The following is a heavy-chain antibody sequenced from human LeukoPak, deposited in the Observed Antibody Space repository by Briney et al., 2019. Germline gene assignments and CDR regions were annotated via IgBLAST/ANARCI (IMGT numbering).Heavy chain of an antibody. J-gene: IGHJ4*02. V-gene: IGHV4-31*03. D-gene: IGHD3-3*01. CDR3: ARRSTIFGVVMNDS. Sequence: PSQTLSLTCTVSGGSISSGGYYWSWIRQHPGKSLEWIGYIYCSGSTYYNPSLKSRVTISVDTSKNHFSLKLSSVTAADTAVYYCARRSTIFGVVMNDSWGQGTLVTVSS. CDR2: IYCSGST. CDR1: GGSISSGGYY.